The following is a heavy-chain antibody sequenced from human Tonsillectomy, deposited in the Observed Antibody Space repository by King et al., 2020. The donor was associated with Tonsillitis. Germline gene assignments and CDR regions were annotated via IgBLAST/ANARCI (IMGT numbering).Heavy chain of an antibody. Sequence: VQLQESGPGLVKPSQTLSLTCAVSGVSISSGGYSWSWIRQPLGKGLEWIGYIYYSGSTSYNPSLKSRVTISVDTSQNQFSLKLSSVTAADTAVYYCARETAVPLFDSWCQGTLVTVSS. CDR1: GVSISSGGYS. CDR3: ARETAVPLFDS. CDR2: IYYSGST. J-gene: IGHJ4*02. V-gene: IGHV4-30-4*07. D-gene: IGHD6-19*01.